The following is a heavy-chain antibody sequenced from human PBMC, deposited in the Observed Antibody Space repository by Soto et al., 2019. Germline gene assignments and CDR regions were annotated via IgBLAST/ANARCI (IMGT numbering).Heavy chain of an antibody. Sequence: SETLSLTCTVSGGSISSVGYYWSWIRHHPWKGLAWIGEINHTGGTHYNPSLKIRVTMSVDTSKNQFSLRLNSVTASDTAVYYCAPLSVSLSGPYGINVWGEGTTVTAAS. D-gene: IGHD2-15*01. CDR1: GGSISSVGYY. CDR3: APLSVSLSGPYGINV. V-gene: IGHV4-39*01. J-gene: IGHJ6*04. CDR2: INHTGGT.